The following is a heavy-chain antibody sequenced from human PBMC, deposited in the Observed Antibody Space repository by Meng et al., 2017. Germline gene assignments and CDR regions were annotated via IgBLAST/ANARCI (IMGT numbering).Heavy chain of an antibody. V-gene: IGHV1-69*06. J-gene: IGHJ4*02. D-gene: IGHD1-26*01. CDR3: ARDGVGATEGYFDY. CDR2: IIPIFGTA. CDR1: GGTFSSYA. Sequence: QGQRVQSGAEVKKPGSSVKVSCKASGGTFSSYASSWVRQAPGQGLEWMGGIIPIFGTANYAQKFQGRVTITADKSTSTAYMELSSLRSEDTAVYYCARDGVGATEGYFDYWGQGTLVTVSS.